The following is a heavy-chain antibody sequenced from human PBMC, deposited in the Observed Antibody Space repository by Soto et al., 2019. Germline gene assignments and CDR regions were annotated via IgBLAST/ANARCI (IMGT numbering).Heavy chain of an antibody. Sequence: SETLSLTCSVSGGAISSSSYFWGWIRQPPGKGLEWIGSIYYSGSTYYNPSLKSRVTVSVDTSKNQFSLKLSSVTAVDTAVYYCARGVIYQPGFFDYRGQGTLVTSPQ. D-gene: IGHD2-21*01. CDR3: ARGVIYQPGFFDY. CDR2: IYYSGST. CDR1: GGAISSSSYF. V-gene: IGHV4-39*07. J-gene: IGHJ4*02.